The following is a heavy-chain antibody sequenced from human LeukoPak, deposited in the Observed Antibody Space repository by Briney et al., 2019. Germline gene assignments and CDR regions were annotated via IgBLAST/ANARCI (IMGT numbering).Heavy chain of an antibody. Sequence: ASVKVSCKASGYTFTGYYMHWVRQAPGQGLEWTGWINPNSGGTNYAQKFQGRVTMTRDTSISTAYMELSRLRSDDTAVYYCARVELYSSRNFDYWGQGTLVTVSS. V-gene: IGHV1-2*02. CDR3: ARVELYSSRNFDY. D-gene: IGHD6-13*01. J-gene: IGHJ4*02. CDR2: INPNSGGT. CDR1: GYTFTGYY.